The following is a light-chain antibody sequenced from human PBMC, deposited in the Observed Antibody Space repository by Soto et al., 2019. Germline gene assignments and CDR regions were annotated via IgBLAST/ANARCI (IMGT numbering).Light chain of an antibody. CDR2: SAS. CDR1: QNIAFY. CDR3: QHSYSTPFA. J-gene: IGKJ3*01. V-gene: IGKV1-39*01. Sequence: DIQMTQSPSSLSASVGDRVTITCRASQNIAFYLNWYQQKPGRAPKLLIYSASSLQSAVPSRFSGSGSGTDFTLTINSLQPEDFATYYCQHSYSTPFACGPGTRVDIK.